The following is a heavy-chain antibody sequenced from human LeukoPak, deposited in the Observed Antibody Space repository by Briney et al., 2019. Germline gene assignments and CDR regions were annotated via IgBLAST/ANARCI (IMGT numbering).Heavy chain of an antibody. CDR3: ASSGRCSSTSCYDAFDI. V-gene: IGHV5-51*01. CDR1: GYSFTSYW. Sequence: GESLKISCKGSGYSFTSYWIGWVRQMPGKGLERMGIIYPGDSDTRYSPSFQGQVTISADKSISTAYLQWSSLKASDTAMYYCASSGRCSSTSCYDAFDIWGQGTMVTVSS. J-gene: IGHJ3*02. D-gene: IGHD2-2*01. CDR2: IYPGDSDT.